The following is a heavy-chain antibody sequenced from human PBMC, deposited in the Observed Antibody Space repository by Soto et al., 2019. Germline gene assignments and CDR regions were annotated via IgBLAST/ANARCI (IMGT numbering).Heavy chain of an antibody. CDR1: GYTFTSYA. D-gene: IGHD5-18*01. Sequence: ASVKVSCKASGYTFTSYAMNWVRQAPGQRLEWMGWINAGNGNTKYSQKFQGRVTITRDTSASTAYMELSSLRSEDTAVYYCGYSLVYQTGSAPGGRGPLAPVSS. V-gene: IGHV1-3*01. CDR2: INAGNGNT. CDR3: GYSLVYQTGSAP. J-gene: IGHJ1*01.